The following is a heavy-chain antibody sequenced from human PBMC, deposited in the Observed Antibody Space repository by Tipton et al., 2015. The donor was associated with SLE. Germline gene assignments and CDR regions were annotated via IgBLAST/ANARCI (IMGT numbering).Heavy chain of an antibody. Sequence: TLSLTCTVSGGSINSYYWSWIRQPPGKGLEWIGYIHSSGSTNYNSSLESRVTISIDTSRNQFSLKLTSVTAADTAVYYCAIPTTQHCSGGGCYRHDAFDIWGQGTMVTVSS. CDR2: IHSSGST. D-gene: IGHD2-15*01. CDR1: GGSINSYY. V-gene: IGHV4-59*01. CDR3: AIPTTQHCSGGGCYRHDAFDI. J-gene: IGHJ3*02.